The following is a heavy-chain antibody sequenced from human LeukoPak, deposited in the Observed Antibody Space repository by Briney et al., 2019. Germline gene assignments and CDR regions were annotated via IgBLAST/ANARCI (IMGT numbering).Heavy chain of an antibody. CDR2: IKTDGSEK. V-gene: IGHV3-7*01. Sequence: AGSLRLSCAASGFTISRFWLGWVCQVPGQGVELVGNIKTDGSEKNYGDSVRGRFTISRDNARNSLYLQMNSLRAEDTAVYYCAKDQRASSAWHGYFDFWGQGTRVSVSS. J-gene: IGHJ4*02. D-gene: IGHD6-19*01. CDR1: GFTISRFW. CDR3: AKDQRASSAWHGYFDF.